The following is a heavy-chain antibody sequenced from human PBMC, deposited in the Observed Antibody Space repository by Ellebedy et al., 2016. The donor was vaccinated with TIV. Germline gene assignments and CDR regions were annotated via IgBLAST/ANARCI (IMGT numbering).Heavy chain of an antibody. D-gene: IGHD3-22*01. J-gene: IGHJ4*02. CDR2: IWHDGNDK. CDR1: GFTFSSYG. V-gene: IGHV3-33*01. CDR3: AIGPLPFNYDTSGYYVDY. Sequence: GGSLRLSCAASGFTFSSYGMHWVRQAPGKGLEWVAVIWHDGNDKYYADSVRGRFTISRDNSKNRLYLQMNSLRAEDTAVYYCAIGPLPFNYDTSGYYVDYWGQGSLVTVSS.